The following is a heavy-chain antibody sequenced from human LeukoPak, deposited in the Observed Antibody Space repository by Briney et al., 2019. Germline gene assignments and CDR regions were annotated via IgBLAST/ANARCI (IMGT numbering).Heavy chain of an antibody. Sequence: PSETLSLTCSVSGGSISSSSYYWGWIRHPPGKGLECIGSIYYSGTTNYSPSLKSRVTISLATSKNQFSLKLSSVTAADTAVYYCARHGTPYCSGGSCLLWSLALWGRGTLVTVSS. D-gene: IGHD2-15*01. CDR1: GGSISSSSYY. J-gene: IGHJ2*01. V-gene: IGHV4-39*01. CDR2: IYYSGTT. CDR3: ARHGTPYCSGGSCLLWSLAL.